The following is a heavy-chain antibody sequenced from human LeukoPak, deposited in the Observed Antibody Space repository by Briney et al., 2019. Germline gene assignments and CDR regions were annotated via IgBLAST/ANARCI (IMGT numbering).Heavy chain of an antibody. Sequence: PGGSLRLSCAASGFTFSSYSMNWVRQAPGKGLEWVSSISSSSSYIYYADSVKGRFTISRDNAKNSLYLQMNSLRAEDTAVYYCARDRCRGGSCYGMYVGGQGTTVTVSS. CDR1: GFTFSSYS. CDR3: ARDRCRGGSCYGMYV. J-gene: IGHJ6*02. D-gene: IGHD2-15*01. V-gene: IGHV3-21*01. CDR2: ISSSSSYI.